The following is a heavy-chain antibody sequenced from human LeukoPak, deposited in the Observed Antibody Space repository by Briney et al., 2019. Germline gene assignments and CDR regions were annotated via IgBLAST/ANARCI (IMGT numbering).Heavy chain of an antibody. CDR2: VSGSGGHT. J-gene: IGHJ3*01. Sequence: GGSLRLSCVASGFAFSTFPMSWVRQAPGKGLEWVSAVSGSGGHTFYLDSAKGRVTISRDNSKKTLYLQMNSLRVDDTAVYYCAKGGASVTDAPHGDVATTTLDGFDLWGQGTKVTVSS. V-gene: IGHV3-23*01. CDR3: AKGGASVTDAPHGDVATTTLDGFDL. D-gene: IGHD4-11*01. CDR1: GFAFSTFP.